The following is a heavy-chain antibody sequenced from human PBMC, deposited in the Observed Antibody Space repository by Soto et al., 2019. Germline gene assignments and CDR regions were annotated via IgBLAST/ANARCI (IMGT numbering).Heavy chain of an antibody. Sequence: QVQLQESGPGLVKPSETLSLICTVSGGSISSYYWSWIRQPPGKGLEWIGYIYYSGSTNYNPSLKSRGTISVDTSKNQFSLKLSSVTAADTAVYYCARFPRGYSYGHFDYWGQGTLVTVSS. V-gene: IGHV4-59*01. D-gene: IGHD5-18*01. CDR3: ARFPRGYSYGHFDY. J-gene: IGHJ4*02. CDR2: IYYSGST. CDR1: GGSISSYY.